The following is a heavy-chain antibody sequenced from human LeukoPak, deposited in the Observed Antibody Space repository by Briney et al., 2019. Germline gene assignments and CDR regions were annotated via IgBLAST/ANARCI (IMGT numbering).Heavy chain of an antibody. CDR2: INKDGSQK. CDR3: ARDQK. V-gene: IGHV3-7*03. CDR1: GFTFTNYW. J-gene: IGHJ4*02. Sequence: PGGSLRLSCGASGFTFTNYWMSWVRQSPGKGLEWVANINKDGSQKYYVESVKGRFTISRDNSKNTLYLQMNSLRAEDTAVYYCARDQKWGQGTLVTVSS.